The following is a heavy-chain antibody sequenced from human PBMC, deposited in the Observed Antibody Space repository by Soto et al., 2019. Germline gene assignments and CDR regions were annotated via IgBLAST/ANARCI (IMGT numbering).Heavy chain of an antibody. Sequence: PSETLSLTCTVSGGSISSSDYYWSWIRQPPGKGLEWIGYIYYSGSTYYNPSLKSRVTISVDTSKNQFSLKLSSVTAADTAVYYCARAYSSGLDYFDYWGQGTLVTVSS. CDR3: ARAYSSGLDYFDY. D-gene: IGHD6-19*01. V-gene: IGHV4-30-4*01. CDR2: IYYSGST. J-gene: IGHJ4*02. CDR1: GGSISSSDYY.